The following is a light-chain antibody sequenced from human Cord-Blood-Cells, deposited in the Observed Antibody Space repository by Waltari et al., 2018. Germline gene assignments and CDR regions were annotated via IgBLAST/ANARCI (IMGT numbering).Light chain of an antibody. CDR1: QSVLYSSNNKNY. CDR2: WAS. Sequence: DIVMTQSPDSLAVSLGERATINCKSSQSVLYSSNNKNYLAWYQQKPGQPPKLLIYWASTRESGVPDRFSGGGSVTDFTLTISSLQAEDVAVYYCQQYYSTLRTFGQGTKVEIK. CDR3: QQYYSTLRT. V-gene: IGKV4-1*01. J-gene: IGKJ1*01.